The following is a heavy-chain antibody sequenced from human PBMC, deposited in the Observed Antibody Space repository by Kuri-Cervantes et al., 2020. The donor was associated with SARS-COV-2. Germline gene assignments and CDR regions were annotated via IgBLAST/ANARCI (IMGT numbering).Heavy chain of an antibody. V-gene: IGHV4-38-2*01. CDR1: GYSISRAYY. J-gene: IGHJ5*02. CDR3: ARRVDWFDP. Sequence: SETLSLTCAVSGYSISRAYYWDWIRQPPGKGLEWIGSVYHYGSTYYNLSLKSRVTISVDTSKNQLSLKLSSVTAADTAVYYCARRVDWFDPWGQGALVTVSS. CDR2: VYHYGST. D-gene: IGHD3-3*01.